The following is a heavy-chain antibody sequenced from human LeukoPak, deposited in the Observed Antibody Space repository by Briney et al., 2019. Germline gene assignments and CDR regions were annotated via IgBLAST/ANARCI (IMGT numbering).Heavy chain of an antibody. D-gene: IGHD2-2*02. J-gene: IGHJ3*02. CDR1: GGSISSGDYY. Sequence: SETLSLTCTVSGGSISSGDYYWSWIRQPPGKGLEWIGYIYSSGSTYYNPSLKSRVTISVDTSKNQFSLKLSSVTAADTAVYYCARLPDTRYCSSTSCYTAAVTAFDIWGQGTMVTVSS. V-gene: IGHV4-30-4*08. CDR2: IYSSGST. CDR3: ARLPDTRYCSSTSCYTAAVTAFDI.